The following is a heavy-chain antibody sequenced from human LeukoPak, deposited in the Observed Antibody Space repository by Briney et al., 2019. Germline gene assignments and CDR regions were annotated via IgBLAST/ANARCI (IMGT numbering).Heavy chain of an antibody. CDR1: GYTFTSYY. CDR2: INPSGGST. D-gene: IGHD6-13*01. Sequence: ASVKVSCKASGYTFTSYYMHWVRQAPGQGLEWMGIINPSGGSTSYAQKFQGRVTMTRDTSTSTVYMELSSLRSEDTAVYYCASIAAAGFRYYYYYGMDVWGQGTTVTVSS. V-gene: IGHV1-46*01. J-gene: IGHJ6*02. CDR3: ASIAAAGFRYYYYYGMDV.